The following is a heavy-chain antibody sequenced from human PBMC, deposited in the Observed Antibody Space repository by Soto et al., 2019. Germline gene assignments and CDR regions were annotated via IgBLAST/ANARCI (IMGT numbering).Heavy chain of an antibody. V-gene: IGHV3-23*01. CDR2: ISGSGGST. D-gene: IGHD2-2*01. CDR1: GFTFSTYA. CDR3: AKDLRSSTYYYGMDV. Sequence: EVQLLESGGGLVQPGGSLRLSCATSGFTFSTYALSWVRQAPGKGLEWVSGISGSGGSTYYADSVKGRFTISRDNSRNTLYLQMNSLRAEDTAVYYCAKDLRSSTYYYGMDVWSQGATVTVSS. J-gene: IGHJ6*02.